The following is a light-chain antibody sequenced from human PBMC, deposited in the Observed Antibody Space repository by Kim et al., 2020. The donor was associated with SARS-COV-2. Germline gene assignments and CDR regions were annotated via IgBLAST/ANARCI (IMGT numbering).Light chain of an antibody. V-gene: IGKV3-20*01. CDR3: QQHGNAPWT. J-gene: IGKJ1*01. CDR1: QSVTSDY. Sequence: EIVLTQSPGTLSLSPGERATLSCRASQSVTSDYVVWYQQKPGQTPKLLMYGASRRVTGIPDRFSGSGSGTDFALTISRLEPEDFAVYYCQQHGNAPWTFGEGTKVDIK. CDR2: GAS.